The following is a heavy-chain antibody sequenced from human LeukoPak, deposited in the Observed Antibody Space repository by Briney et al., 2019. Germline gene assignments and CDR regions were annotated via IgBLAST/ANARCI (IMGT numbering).Heavy chain of an antibody. CDR1: GFTFSSYW. J-gene: IGHJ6*03. CDR3: ARSAAAGFSYYSYYLDV. CDR2: INSDGSST. V-gene: IGHV3-74*01. Sequence: GGSLRLSCAASGFTFSSYWIHWVRQAPGKGLVWVSRINSDGSSTTYADSVKGRFTISRDNAKNTLYRQMNSLRAEDTAVYYCARSAAAGFSYYSYYLDVWGKGTTVTIFS. D-gene: IGHD6-13*01.